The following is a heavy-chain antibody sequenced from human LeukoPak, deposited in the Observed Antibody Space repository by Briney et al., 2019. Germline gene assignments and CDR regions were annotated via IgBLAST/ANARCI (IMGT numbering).Heavy chain of an antibody. CDR2: ITSSGGST. D-gene: IGHD6-25*01. Sequence: PGGSLRLSCAASGFTFSGYAMSWVRQAPGKGLEWVSVITSSGGSTYYADSVKGRFTISRDNPQNTLYLQMNSLRAEDTAVYYCAKAPQAATRLSFDCWGQGTLVTVSS. J-gene: IGHJ4*02. CDR3: AKAPQAATRLSFDC. CDR1: GFTFSGYA. V-gene: IGHV3-23*01.